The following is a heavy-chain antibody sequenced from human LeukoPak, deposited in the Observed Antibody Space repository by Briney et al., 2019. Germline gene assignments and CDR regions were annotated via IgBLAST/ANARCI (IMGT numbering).Heavy chain of an antibody. V-gene: IGHV1-18*04. J-gene: IGHJ4*02. CDR3: ARVRGYYDSSGPRDY. D-gene: IGHD3-22*01. Sequence: ASVKVSCKASGYTFTDYYMHWVRQAPGQGLEWMGWISAYNGNTNYAQKLQGRVTMTTDTSTSTAYMELRSLRSDDTAVYYCARVRGYYDSSGPRDYWGQGTLVTVSS. CDR2: ISAYNGNT. CDR1: GYTFTDYY.